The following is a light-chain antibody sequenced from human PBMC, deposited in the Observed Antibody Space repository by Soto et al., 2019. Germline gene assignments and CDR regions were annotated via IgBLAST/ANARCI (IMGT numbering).Light chain of an antibody. CDR1: QSVSSSY. J-gene: IGKJ1*01. CDR3: QQYGSSPAT. CDR2: GAS. V-gene: IGKV3-20*01. Sequence: EIVLTQSPGTLSLSPGERATLSCRASQSVSSSYLAWYQQKPGQAPRLLXYGASNRATGIPERFSGSGSGTDXTLTXXRLEPEDFSVYYCQQYGSSPATFGQGTKVDIK.